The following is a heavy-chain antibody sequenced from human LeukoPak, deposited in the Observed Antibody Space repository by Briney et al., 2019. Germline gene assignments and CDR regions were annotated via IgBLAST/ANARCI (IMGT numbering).Heavy chain of an antibody. D-gene: IGHD1-26*01. CDR3: ARRSSGSYSVGGYYYYMDV. CDR1: GYSFTSYW. J-gene: IGHJ6*03. Sequence: GESLKISCKGSGYSFTSYWIGRVRQMPGKGLEWMGIIYPGDSDTRYSPSFQGQVTISADKSISTAYLQWGSLKASDTAMYYCARRSSGSYSVGGYYYYMDVWGKGTTVTVSS. V-gene: IGHV5-51*01. CDR2: IYPGDSDT.